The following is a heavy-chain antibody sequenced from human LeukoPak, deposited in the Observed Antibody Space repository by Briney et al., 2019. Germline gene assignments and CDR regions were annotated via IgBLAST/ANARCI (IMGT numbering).Heavy chain of an antibody. V-gene: IGHV1-46*01. J-gene: IGHJ3*02. D-gene: IGHD1-26*01. CDR1: GYTFTSYY. CDR3: ARVRGSIDAFDI. Sequence: ASVKVSCKASGYTFTSYYMHWVRQAPGQGLEWMGMINPSGGSTSYAQKFQGRVTMTRDMSTSTVYMELSSLRSENTAVYYCARVRGSIDAFDIWGEGTMVTVSS. CDR2: INPSGGST.